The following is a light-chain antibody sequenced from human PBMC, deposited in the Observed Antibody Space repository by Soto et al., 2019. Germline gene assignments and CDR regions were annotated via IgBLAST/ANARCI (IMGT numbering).Light chain of an antibody. V-gene: IGKV3-20*01. J-gene: IGKJ1*01. CDR3: QQYGSSPT. CDR2: GAS. Sequence: EIVLTQSPGTLSLSPGERATLSCRASQSVSSSYLAWYQQKPGQAPRLLIYGASSRATGIPDRFSGGGSGTDFTLTIRRREPEDLAVYYCQQYGSSPTFGQRTQVQLK. CDR1: QSVSSSY.